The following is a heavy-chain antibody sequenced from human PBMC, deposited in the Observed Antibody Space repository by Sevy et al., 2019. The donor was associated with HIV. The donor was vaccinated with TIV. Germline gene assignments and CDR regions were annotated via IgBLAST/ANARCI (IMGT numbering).Heavy chain of an antibody. CDR1: GFTFSSHA. Sequence: GGSLRLSCAASGFTFSSHAMSWVRQAPGKGLEWVSAISDSGTTTYYKDSVKGRFTISRDNSKNTLYLQMDGLRAEDTAIYYCARAFTGGYQQPFDCWGQGTLVTVSS. CDR2: ISDSGTTT. V-gene: IGHV3-23*01. D-gene: IGHD1-26*01. J-gene: IGHJ4*02. CDR3: ARAFTGGYQQPFDC.